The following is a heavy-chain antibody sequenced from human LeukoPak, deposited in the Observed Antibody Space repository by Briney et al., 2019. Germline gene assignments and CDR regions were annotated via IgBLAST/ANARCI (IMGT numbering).Heavy chain of an antibody. CDR1: GFTFSSYE. CDR2: ITSSGSTI. Sequence: GGSLRLSCAASGFTFSSYEMNWVRQAPGKGLEWVSYITSSGSTIYYADSEKGRFTISRDNAKNSLNLQMNSLRAEDTAVYYCARATYGDSSSWTYHFDFRGQGTLVTVSS. CDR3: ARATYGDSSSWTYHFDF. V-gene: IGHV3-48*03. J-gene: IGHJ4*02. D-gene: IGHD6-13*01.